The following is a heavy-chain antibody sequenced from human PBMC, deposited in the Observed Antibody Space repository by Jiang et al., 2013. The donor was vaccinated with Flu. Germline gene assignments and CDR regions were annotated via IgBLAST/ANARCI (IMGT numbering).Heavy chain of an antibody. J-gene: IGHJ4*02. CDR2: IYYSGST. D-gene: IGHD3-16*02. Sequence: PGLVKPSQTLSLTCTVSGGSISSYYWSWIRQPPGKGLEWIGYIYYSGSTNYNPSLKSRVTISVDTSKNQFSLKLSSVTAADTAVYYCARDFQEYDYVWGSYRYRGYFDYWGQGTLVTVSS. CDR1: GGSISSYY. CDR3: ARDFQEYDYVWGSYRYRGYFDY. V-gene: IGHV4-59*13.